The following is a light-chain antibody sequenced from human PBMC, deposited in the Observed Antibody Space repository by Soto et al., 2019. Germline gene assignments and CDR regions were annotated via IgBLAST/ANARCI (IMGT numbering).Light chain of an antibody. J-gene: IGKJ3*01. CDR1: QSVLHSSNNKNY. V-gene: IGKV4-1*01. CDR3: QQYYSAPFT. CDR2: WAS. Sequence: DIVMTQSPDSLTVSLGERATINCKSSQSVLHSSNNKNYLAWYQQKPGQPPKLLIEWASTRESGVPDRFSGSGSGTDFTLTVSGLQAEDVAVYYCQQYYSAPFTFGPGTKVDIK.